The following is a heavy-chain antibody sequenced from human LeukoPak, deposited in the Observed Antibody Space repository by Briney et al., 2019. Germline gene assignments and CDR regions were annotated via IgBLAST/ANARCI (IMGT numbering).Heavy chain of an antibody. J-gene: IGHJ4*02. CDR1: GYTFTSDG. CDR3: AGDRGQRLVLLDY. Sequence: ASVKVSCKXSGYTFTSDGISWVRQAPRQGLEWMGRISAYNGNTNYAQKLQGRVTMTTDTSTSTAYMELRSLRSDDTAVYYCAGDRGQRLVLLDYWGQGTLVTVSS. D-gene: IGHD3-9*01. V-gene: IGHV1-18*01. CDR2: ISAYNGNT.